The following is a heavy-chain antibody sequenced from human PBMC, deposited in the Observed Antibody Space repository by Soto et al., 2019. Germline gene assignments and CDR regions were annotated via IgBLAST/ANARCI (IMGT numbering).Heavy chain of an antibody. CDR2: IYYSGST. CDR3: AASCVACRGFNYYGMDV. CDR1: GDSISSGGYY. Sequence: SETLSLTCTVSGDSISSGGYYWSWIRQHPGKGLEWIGYIYYSGSTYYNPSLKSRVTISVDTSKNQFSLKLTSVTAADTAVYYCAASCVACRGFNYYGMDVCGQGTTVT. J-gene: IGHJ6*02. V-gene: IGHV4-31*03. D-gene: IGHD5-12*01.